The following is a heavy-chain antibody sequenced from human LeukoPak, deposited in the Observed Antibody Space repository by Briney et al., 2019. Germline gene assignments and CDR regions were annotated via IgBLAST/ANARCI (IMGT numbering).Heavy chain of an antibody. CDR1: AYTFTTYG. Sequence: ASVKLSCKASAYTFTTYGFWWERQAPGRGLEWMGWISANTGRTNSAQKFQGRVTMTTDTSTTTAYMKLSNLRPDDTALYYCAKVAGDRMDYWGQGTLVTASS. D-gene: IGHD6-13*01. CDR2: ISANTGRT. J-gene: IGHJ4*02. CDR3: AKVAGDRMDY. V-gene: IGHV1-18*01.